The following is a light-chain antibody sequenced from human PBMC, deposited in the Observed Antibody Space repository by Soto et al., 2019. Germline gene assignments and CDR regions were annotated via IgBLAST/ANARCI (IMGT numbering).Light chain of an antibody. Sequence: EIVMTQSTATLSVSPGEGATLSCRAGESIRSSLAWYQQKPGQAPRLLIYGASTRATGIPGRFSGSGSGTEFTLTISSLQSEDFAVYYCQQYKSWTSITFGQGTRLEIK. J-gene: IGKJ5*01. CDR3: QQYKSWTSIT. CDR2: GAS. V-gene: IGKV3-15*01. CDR1: ESIRSS.